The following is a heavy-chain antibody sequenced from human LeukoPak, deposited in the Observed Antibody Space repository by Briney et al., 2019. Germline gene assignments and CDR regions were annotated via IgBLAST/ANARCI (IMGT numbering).Heavy chain of an antibody. CDR1: GFTFSSYW. CDR2: IKQDGSEK. CDR3: ARESGGVTLDAFDI. Sequence: GGSLILSCAASGFTFSSYWMSWVRQAPGKGLEWVANIKQDGSEKYYVDSVKGRFTISRDNAKNSLYLQMNSLRVEDTAVYYCARESGGVTLDAFDIWGQGTMVTVSS. J-gene: IGHJ3*02. D-gene: IGHD2-21*02. V-gene: IGHV3-7*01.